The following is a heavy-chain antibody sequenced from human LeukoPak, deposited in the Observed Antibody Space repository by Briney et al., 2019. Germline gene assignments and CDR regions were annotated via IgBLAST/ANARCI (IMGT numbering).Heavy chain of an antibody. CDR3: ARRTGYYDSSGYYHPNIDY. CDR1: EFTFSSYW. Sequence: GGSLRLSCAASEFTFSSYWMSWVRQAPGKGLEWVANIKQDGSEKYYVDSVKGRFTISRDNAKNSLYLQMNSLRAENTAVYYCARRTGYYDSSGYYHPNIDYWGQGTLVTVSS. D-gene: IGHD3-22*01. CDR2: IKQDGSEK. V-gene: IGHV3-7*01. J-gene: IGHJ4*02.